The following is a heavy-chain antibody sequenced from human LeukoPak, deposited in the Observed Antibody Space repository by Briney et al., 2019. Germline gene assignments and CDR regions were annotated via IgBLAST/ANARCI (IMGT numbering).Heavy chain of an antibody. V-gene: IGHV6-1*01. CDR1: GDSVSSNSAA. J-gene: IGHJ4*02. D-gene: IGHD3-10*01. CDR3: ARAVELLWFGELFIFDY. CDR2: TYYRSKWYN. Sequence: SQTLSLTCAISGDSVSSNSAAWNWIRQSPSRGLEWLGRTYYRSKWYNDYAVSVKSRITINPDTSKNQFSLQLNSVAPEDTAVYYCARAVELLWFGELFIFDYWGQGTLVTVSS.